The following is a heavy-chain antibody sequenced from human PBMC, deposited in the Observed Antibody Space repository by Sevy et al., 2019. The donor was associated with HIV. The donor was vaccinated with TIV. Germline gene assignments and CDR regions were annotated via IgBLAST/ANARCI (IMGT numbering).Heavy chain of an antibody. CDR1: GFIFNSYS. J-gene: IGHJ5*02. CDR2: ISRNSDHI. CDR3: AREHSPSFGLVLRGWFGP. D-gene: IGHD6-19*01. V-gene: IGHV3-21*01. Sequence: GGSLRLSCAASGFIFNSYSMNWVRQAPGKGLEWVSFISRNSDHIYYADSVRGRFTISRDNAKNSLFLQMNSLRAEDTAVYYCAREHSPSFGLVLRGWFGPWGQGTPVTVSS.